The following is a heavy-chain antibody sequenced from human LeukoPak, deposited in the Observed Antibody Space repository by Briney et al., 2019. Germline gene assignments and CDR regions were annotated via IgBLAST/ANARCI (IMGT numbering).Heavy chain of an antibody. D-gene: IGHD3-10*01. V-gene: IGHV3-72*01. Sequence: PGGSLRLSCAASGFTFSDHYMDWVRQAPGKGLEWVGRSRDKSKSYTTDYAASVKGRFTISRDDSQNSLHLQMNSLKSEDSAVYFCIRMGYFGSGSRFFDYWGQGTLVTVSS. CDR2: SRDKSKSYTT. CDR1: GFTFSDHY. J-gene: IGHJ4*02. CDR3: IRMGYFGSGSRFFDY.